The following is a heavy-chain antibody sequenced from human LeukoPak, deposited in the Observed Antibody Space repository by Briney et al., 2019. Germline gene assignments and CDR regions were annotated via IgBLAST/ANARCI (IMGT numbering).Heavy chain of an antibody. Sequence: GESLKISCKGSGYSSNSYWIGWVRQMPGKGLGWMGIIYPGDTDTRYSPSFQGQVTISADKSISTAYLQWSSLKASDTAMYYCARPIGRYSYGVIDYWGEGTLVTVPP. CDR1: GYSSNSYW. J-gene: IGHJ4*02. CDR2: IYPGDTDT. CDR3: ARPIGRYSYGVIDY. V-gene: IGHV5-51*01. D-gene: IGHD5-18*01.